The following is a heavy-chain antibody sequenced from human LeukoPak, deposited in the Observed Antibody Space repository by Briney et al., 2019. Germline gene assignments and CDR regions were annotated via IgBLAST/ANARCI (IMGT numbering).Heavy chain of an antibody. CDR3: ARGGWYTWFDP. V-gene: IGHV4-59*08. Sequence: SETLSLTCTVSGGSIGSYYWSWIRQSPGKGLEWIGYIYYSGGTNYNPSLKSRVTISVDTSKNQFSLKLSSVTAADTAVYYCARGGWYTWFDPWGQGTLVTVSS. CDR1: GGSIGSYY. CDR2: IYYSGGT. D-gene: IGHD6-19*01. J-gene: IGHJ5*02.